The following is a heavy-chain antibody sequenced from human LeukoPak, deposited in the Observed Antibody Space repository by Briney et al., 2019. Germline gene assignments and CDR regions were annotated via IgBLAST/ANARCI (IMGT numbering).Heavy chain of an antibody. J-gene: IGHJ2*01. V-gene: IGHV4-59*08. CDR3: ARLITMVRGVYWYFDL. CDR2: IYYSGST. D-gene: IGHD3-10*01. CDR1: GGSISSYY. Sequence: PSETLSLTCTVSGGSISSYYWSWIRQPPGKGLEWIGYIYYSGSTNYNPSLKSRVTISVDTSKNQFSLKLSSVTAADTAVYYCARLITMVRGVYWYFDLWGRGTLVTVSS.